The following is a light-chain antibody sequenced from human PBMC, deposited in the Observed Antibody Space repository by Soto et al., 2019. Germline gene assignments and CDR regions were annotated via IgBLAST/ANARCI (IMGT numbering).Light chain of an antibody. CDR1: QSVSSS. Sequence: IVLTQSPATLFLSPGERATLSCRASQSVSSSLGWYQQRPGQAPRLLIYDASIRATGIPARFSGSGSGTDFILTISSLEPEDFAVYYCQQRSNWRTFGQGTKVDIK. CDR3: QQRSNWRT. CDR2: DAS. J-gene: IGKJ1*01. V-gene: IGKV3-11*01.